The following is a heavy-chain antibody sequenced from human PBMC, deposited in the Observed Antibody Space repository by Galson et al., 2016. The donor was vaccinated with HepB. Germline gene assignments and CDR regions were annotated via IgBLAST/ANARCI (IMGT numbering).Heavy chain of an antibody. CDR2: IRHSGST. D-gene: IGHD1-26*01. J-gene: IGHJ4*02. CDR3: ARGRLGGAAN. CDR1: GESFSGYY. V-gene: IGHV4-34*01. Sequence: ETLSLTCAVYGESFSGYYWSWIRQPPGKGLEWIGEIRHSGSTNYSPSLKSRVTISVDASKNQFSLKLRSVTAADTAVYYCARGRLGGAANWGQGTLVTVSS.